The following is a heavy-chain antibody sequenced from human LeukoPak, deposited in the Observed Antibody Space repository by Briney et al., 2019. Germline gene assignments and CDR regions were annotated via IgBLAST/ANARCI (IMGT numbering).Heavy chain of an antibody. D-gene: IGHD5-18*01. Sequence: GGSLRLSCAASGFTVSSNYMSWVRQAPGKGLGWVSVIYSGGSTYYADSVKGRFTISRDNSKNTLYLQMNSLRAEDTAVYYCARGGRGYSYGSIFDYWGQGTLVTVSS. CDR3: ARGGRGYSYGSIFDY. CDR2: IYSGGST. CDR1: GFTVSSNY. J-gene: IGHJ4*02. V-gene: IGHV3-53*01.